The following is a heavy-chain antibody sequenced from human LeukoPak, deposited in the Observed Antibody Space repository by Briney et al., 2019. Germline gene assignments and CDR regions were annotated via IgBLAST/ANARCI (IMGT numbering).Heavy chain of an antibody. D-gene: IGHD2-2*01. CDR3: ARAPRGNSGYCSSTSCTDHRYNWFDP. CDR1: GYTFTIYA. Sequence: ASVKVSCKASGYTFTIYAIHWVRQAPGQRLEWMGWISAGDGNTKYSQKFQGRVTITRDTSASTAYMEVSSLRSEDTAVYYCARAPRGNSGYCSSTSCTDHRYNWFDPWSQGTLVTVSS. J-gene: IGHJ5*02. CDR2: ISAGDGNT. V-gene: IGHV1-3*01.